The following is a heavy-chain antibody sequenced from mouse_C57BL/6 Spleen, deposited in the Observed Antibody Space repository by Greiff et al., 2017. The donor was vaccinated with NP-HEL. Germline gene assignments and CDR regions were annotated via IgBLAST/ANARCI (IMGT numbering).Heavy chain of an antibody. Sequence: QVQLKQPDAELVKPGASVKISCKASGYTFTDYSIHWVKQRPEQGLEWIGYIYPSDGSTKYNEKFKGKATLTADKSSSTAYMQLNSLTSEDSAVYFCARKDDYSKEYYFDYWGQGTTLTVSS. CDR3: ARKDDYSKEYYFDY. V-gene: IGHV1-78*01. J-gene: IGHJ2*01. CDR2: IYPSDGST. D-gene: IGHD2-5*01. CDR1: GYTFTDYS.